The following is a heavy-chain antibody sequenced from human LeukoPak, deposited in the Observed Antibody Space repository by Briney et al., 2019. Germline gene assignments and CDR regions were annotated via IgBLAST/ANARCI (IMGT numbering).Heavy chain of an antibody. CDR1: GFTFSTYG. V-gene: IGHV3-23*01. CDR2: IGGSGYST. J-gene: IGHJ5*02. CDR3: AKVFSYYGSGSYLFNH. Sequence: GGPLTLPCAASGFTFSTYGMAWVRQAPGEGLEWVSAIGGSGYSTYYADSVKGRFTISRDNSKNTLYLQMNSLRAEDTAVYYCAKVFSYYGSGSYLFNHWGQGTLVTVSS. D-gene: IGHD3-10*01.